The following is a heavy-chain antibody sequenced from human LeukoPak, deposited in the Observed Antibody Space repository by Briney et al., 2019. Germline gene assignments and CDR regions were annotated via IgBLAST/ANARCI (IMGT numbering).Heavy chain of an antibody. CDR2: IYDDGST. D-gene: IGHD1-26*01. V-gene: IGHV4-59*01. CDR3: VRGGGGYSLFPFDY. J-gene: IGHJ4*02. Sequence: PSETLSLTCTVSGGSISGYYWSWIRQLPGKGLEWIGYIYDDGSTKYNPSLKSRVTISIDTSKNHFSLELTSVTAADTAVYYCVRGGGGYSLFPFDYWGQGTLVTVSS. CDR1: GGSISGYY.